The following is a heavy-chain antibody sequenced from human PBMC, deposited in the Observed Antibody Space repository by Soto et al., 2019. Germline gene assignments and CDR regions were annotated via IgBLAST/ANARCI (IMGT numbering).Heavy chain of an antibody. CDR1: GYNFPSFN. J-gene: IGHJ5*02. CDR3: ARAVGIAVTGLDL. D-gene: IGHD6-19*01. Sequence: QERLVQSGAELRRPGASVKISCRASGYNFPSFNTNWVRQASGQGPEWLGWMNPANGNAAFARDFQGRVTMTRDLSTDTAYMELGGLSSGDTAMYYCARAVGIAVTGLDLWGPGTLVTVS. V-gene: IGHV1-8*01. CDR2: MNPANGNA.